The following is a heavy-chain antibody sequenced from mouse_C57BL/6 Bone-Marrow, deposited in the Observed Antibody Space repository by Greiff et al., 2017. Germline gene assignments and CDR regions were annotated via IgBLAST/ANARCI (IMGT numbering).Heavy chain of an antibody. CDR1: GSTFTDYY. CDR2: IYPGSGNT. Sequence: QVQLQQSGAELVRPGASVKLSCKASGSTFTDYYINWVKQRPGQGLEWSARIYPGSGNTYYNEKFKGKATLTAEKSSSTAYMQLSSLTSEDSAVYFCARGDYGSSYWYFDVWGTGTTVTVSS. V-gene: IGHV1-76*01. J-gene: IGHJ1*03. CDR3: ARGDYGSSYWYFDV. D-gene: IGHD1-1*01.